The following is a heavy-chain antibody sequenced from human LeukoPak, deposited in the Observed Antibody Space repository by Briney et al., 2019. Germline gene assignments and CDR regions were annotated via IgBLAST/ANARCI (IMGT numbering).Heavy chain of an antibody. V-gene: IGHV3-74*01. Sequence: GGSLRLSCAASGFTFSSYWMHWVRQAPGKGLVWVSRINSDGSSTTYADSVKGRFTFSRDNAKNTLYLQTSSLRAEDTAVYYCARGSPYGDYGAFDYWGQGTLVTVSS. CDR2: INSDGSST. J-gene: IGHJ4*02. D-gene: IGHD4-17*01. CDR1: GFTFSSYW. CDR3: ARGSPYGDYGAFDY.